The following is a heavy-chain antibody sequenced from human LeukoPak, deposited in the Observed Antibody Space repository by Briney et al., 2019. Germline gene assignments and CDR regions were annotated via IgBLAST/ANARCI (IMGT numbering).Heavy chain of an antibody. Sequence: PSETLSLTCTVSGGSITTLSYFWGWVRQPPEKGLEWIGNIFYNGSTYYSPSLKSRVTISVDTSKNQFSLKLSSVTAADTAVYYCARDRLRIAAYFDYWGQGTLVTVSS. V-gene: IGHV4-39*07. D-gene: IGHD6-13*01. CDR2: IFYNGST. CDR1: GGSITTLSYF. CDR3: ARDRLRIAAYFDY. J-gene: IGHJ4*02.